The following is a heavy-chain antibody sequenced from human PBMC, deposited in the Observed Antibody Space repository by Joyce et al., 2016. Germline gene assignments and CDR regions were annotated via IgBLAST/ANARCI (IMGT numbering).Heavy chain of an antibody. V-gene: IGHV1-3*01. CDR3: AKMRGTGLFDD. CDR1: GFSFTSYT. CDR2: VSPVNGDT. Sequence: QVLLVQSGAEVKKPGASVKVSCKASGFSFTSYTLHWLRQAPGQNREWMGLVSPVNGDTKDSQKFQGRVTITGDTSASTAYMDLSRLRAEDTAVYFCAKMRGTGLFDDWGQGTLVTVSS. D-gene: IGHD1-1*01. J-gene: IGHJ4*02.